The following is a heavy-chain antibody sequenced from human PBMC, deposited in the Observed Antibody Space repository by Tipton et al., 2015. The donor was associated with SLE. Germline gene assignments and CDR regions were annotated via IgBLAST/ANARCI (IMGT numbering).Heavy chain of an antibody. J-gene: IGHJ4*02. CDR3: ARLSSGTGDFEH. CDR1: GGSFSGYY. D-gene: IGHD7-27*01. CDR2: IYDIGGT. V-gene: IGHV4-59*08. Sequence: LRLSCAVYGGSFSGYYWSWIRQPPGKGLEWIGYIYDIGGTNYNPSLMGRLSMSMDTSKTLFSLKRSSVTAADTAMYYCARLSSGTGDFEHWGQGTLVIVSS.